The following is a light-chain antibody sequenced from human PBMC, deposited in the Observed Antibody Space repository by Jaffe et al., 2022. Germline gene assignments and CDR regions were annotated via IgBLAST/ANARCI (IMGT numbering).Light chain of an antibody. V-gene: IGKV3-15*01. Sequence: EIVMTQSPATLSVSPGERATLSCRASQSVRSYLAWYQQKPGQAPRLLIYGVSTRATGIPARFSGSGSGTEFTLTISSLQSEDFAVYYCQQYSNWPLTFGGGTKVEIK. CDR1: QSVRSY. CDR2: GVS. J-gene: IGKJ4*01. CDR3: QQYSNWPLT.